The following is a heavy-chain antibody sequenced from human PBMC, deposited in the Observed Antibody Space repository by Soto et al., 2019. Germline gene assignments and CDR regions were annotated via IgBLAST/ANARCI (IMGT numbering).Heavy chain of an antibody. Sequence: SQTCSDRRTGSAGTPSRDSSIWIRPPPGKGLEWIGYIYSSGTTKYNPSLKSRVTISVDTSKNQFSLKLSSVTAADTAVYYCARLVYDSSGYRPGWGQGTLVTVS. CDR2: IYSSGTT. J-gene: IGHJ4*02. CDR1: AGTPSRDS. V-gene: IGHV4-59*08. CDR3: ARLVYDSSGYRPG. D-gene: IGHD3-22*01.